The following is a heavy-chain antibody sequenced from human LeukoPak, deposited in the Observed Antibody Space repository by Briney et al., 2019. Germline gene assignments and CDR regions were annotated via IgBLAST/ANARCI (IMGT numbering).Heavy chain of an antibody. V-gene: IGHV3-74*01. J-gene: IGHJ6*03. Sequence: GGSLRLSCAASGFSFSAYWMHWVRQAPGKGLVWVSRINSDGFSIAYADSVKGRFTISRDNSKNTLYLQMNSLRAEDTAVYYCAKSMSDYYYYYMDVWGKGTTVTVSS. CDR1: GFSFSAYW. CDR3: AKSMSDYYYYYMDV. D-gene: IGHD2-8*01. CDR2: INSDGFSI.